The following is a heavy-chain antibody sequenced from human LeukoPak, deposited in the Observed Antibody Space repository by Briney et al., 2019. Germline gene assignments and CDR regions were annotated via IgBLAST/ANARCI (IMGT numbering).Heavy chain of an antibody. D-gene: IGHD5-18*01. CDR2: INPSSGGT. V-gene: IGHV1-2*02. CDR3: ARGSGYSYGYLDY. J-gene: IGHJ4*02. Sequence: GASVKVSCKASGYTFTGYYMHWVRQAPGQGLEWMGWINPSSGGTNYAQKFQGRVTMTRDTSISTAYMELSRLRSDDTAVYYCARGSGYSYGYLDYWGQGTLVTVSS. CDR1: GYTFTGYY.